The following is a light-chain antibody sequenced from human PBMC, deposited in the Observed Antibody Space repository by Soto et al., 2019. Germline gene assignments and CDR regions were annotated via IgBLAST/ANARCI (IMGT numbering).Light chain of an antibody. Sequence: QSALTQPASVSGSPGQSITISCTGTSSDVGGYKYVSWYQQHPGKGPKVMIYEVSNRPSGISNRFSGSKSGNTASLTISGLQAEDEADYYCSSYTRSSSYVVGTGTKLTVL. J-gene: IGLJ1*01. CDR3: SSYTRSSSYV. V-gene: IGLV2-14*01. CDR1: SSDVGGYKY. CDR2: EVS.